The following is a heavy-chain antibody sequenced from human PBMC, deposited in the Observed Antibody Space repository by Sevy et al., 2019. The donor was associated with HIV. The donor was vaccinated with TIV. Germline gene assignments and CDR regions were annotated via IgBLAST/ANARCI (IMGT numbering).Heavy chain of an antibody. CDR1: GFTVSSKY. CDR3: ARDARHTIFGSPGGMDV. J-gene: IGHJ6*02. Sequence: GGSLRLSCAASGFTVSSKYMSWVRQAPGKGLEWVSVLYSGGTTYYADSVRGRFTISRDNSKNTVYLQMNSLKAEDTAIYYCARDARHTIFGSPGGMDVWGQGTQVTVSS. D-gene: IGHD3-3*01. CDR2: LYSGGTT. V-gene: IGHV3-53*01.